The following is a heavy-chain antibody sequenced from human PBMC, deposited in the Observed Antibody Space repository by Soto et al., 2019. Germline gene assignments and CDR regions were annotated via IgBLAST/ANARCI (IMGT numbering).Heavy chain of an antibody. Sequence: GGSLRLSCAASGFTLSSYWVDWVRQTPGKGLVWVSRINIDGSSTTYADSVKGRFTISRDNARNTLYLQMNSLRAEDTAVYYCSRDGIVGATALDYWGQGTLVTVSS. CDR1: GFTLSSYW. J-gene: IGHJ4*02. CDR2: INIDGSST. D-gene: IGHD1-26*01. V-gene: IGHV3-74*01. CDR3: SRDGIVGATALDY.